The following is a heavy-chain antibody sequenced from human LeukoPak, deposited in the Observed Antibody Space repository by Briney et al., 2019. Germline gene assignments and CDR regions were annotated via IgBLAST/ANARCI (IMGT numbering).Heavy chain of an antibody. CDR2: ISGSGGST. Sequence: GGSLRLSCAASGFTFSTYAMSWVRQAPGKGLEWVSAISGSGGSTYYADSVKGRFTISRGNSKNTLYLQMNSLRAEDTAVYYCAPGNGYSGYWGQGTLVTVSS. V-gene: IGHV3-23*01. CDR3: APGNGYSGY. J-gene: IGHJ4*02. D-gene: IGHD3-3*01. CDR1: GFTFSTYA.